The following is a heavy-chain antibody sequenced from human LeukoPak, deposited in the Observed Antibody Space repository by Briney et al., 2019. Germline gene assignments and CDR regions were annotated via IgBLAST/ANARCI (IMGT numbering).Heavy chain of an antibody. CDR3: ARFSSSWVYSFPPPEKYFDL. V-gene: IGHV1-18*01. CDR1: GYTFTSYG. CDR2: ISAYNGNT. J-gene: IGHJ2*01. D-gene: IGHD6-13*01. Sequence: ASVKVSCKASGYTFTSYGISWVRQAPGQGLEWTGWISAYNGNTNYAQKLQGRVTMTTDTSTSTAYMELRSLRSDDTAVYYCARFSSSWVYSFPPPEKYFDLWGRGTLVTVSS.